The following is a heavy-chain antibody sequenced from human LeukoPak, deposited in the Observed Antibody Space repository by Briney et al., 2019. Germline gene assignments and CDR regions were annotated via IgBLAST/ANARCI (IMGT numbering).Heavy chain of an antibody. D-gene: IGHD5-24*01. CDR2: INHSGST. J-gene: IGHJ4*02. V-gene: IGHV4-34*01. CDR3: ARLQYGGY. CDR1: GGSFSGYY. Sequence: KSSETLSLTCAVYGGSFSGYYWSWIRQPPGKGLEWIGEINHSGSTNYNPSLKSRVTISVDTSKNQFSLKLSSVTAADTAVYYCARLQYGGYWGQGTLVTVSS.